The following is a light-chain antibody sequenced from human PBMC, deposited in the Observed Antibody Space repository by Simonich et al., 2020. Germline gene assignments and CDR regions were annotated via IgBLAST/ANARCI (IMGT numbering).Light chain of an antibody. CDR1: QIISSW. V-gene: IGKV1-5*03. CDR3: QQYNSYSLT. Sequence: DIQMTQSPSTLSESVGDRVTITCRASQIISSWLAWYQQKPGKAPKLLIYNASSLKSGVPSRFSGSGSGTEFTLTISSLQPDDFATYYCQQYNSYSLTFGGGTKVEIK. CDR2: NAS. J-gene: IGKJ4*01.